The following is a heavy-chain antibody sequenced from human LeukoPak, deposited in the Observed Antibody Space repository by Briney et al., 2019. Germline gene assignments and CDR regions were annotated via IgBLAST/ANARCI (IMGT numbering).Heavy chain of an antibody. D-gene: IGHD2-2*01. V-gene: IGHV3-30*02. J-gene: IGHJ5*02. Sequence: GGSLRLSCAASGFTFSSYGMHWVRQAPGKGLEWVSFIRYDGSNKYYADSVKGRFTISRDSSKNTLYLQMNSLRSEDTAVYYCARESLVQDIVLVPAAGNNWFDPWGQGTLVTVSS. CDR3: ARESLVQDIVLVPAAGNNWFDP. CDR2: IRYDGSNK. CDR1: GFTFSSYG.